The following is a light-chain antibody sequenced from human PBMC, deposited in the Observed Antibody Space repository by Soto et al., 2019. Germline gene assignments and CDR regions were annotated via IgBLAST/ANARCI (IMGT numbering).Light chain of an antibody. Sequence: QSALTQPASVSGSPGQTITISCTGTSTNVGAYKYVSWYQQHPGKVPKLMIYDNTNRPSGVSNRFSGSKSGTAASLTISGLQAEEEDDYYWCSYSSRSTWVFGGGTKVTVL. CDR3: CSYSSRSTWV. CDR2: DNT. V-gene: IGLV2-14*03. CDR1: STNVGAYKY. J-gene: IGLJ3*02.